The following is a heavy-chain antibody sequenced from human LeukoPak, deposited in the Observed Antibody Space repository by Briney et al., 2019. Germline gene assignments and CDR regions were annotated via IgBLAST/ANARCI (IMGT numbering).Heavy chain of an antibody. V-gene: IGHV3-21*01. D-gene: IGHD5-12*01. CDR1: GFTFSSYS. J-gene: IGHJ4*02. CDR3: ARDQERYSGYDSRHEFDY. CDR2: ISSSSSYI. Sequence: PGGSLRLSCAASGFTFSSYSMNWVRQAPGKGLEWVSSISSSSSYIYYADSVKGRFTISRDNAKNSLYLQMNSLRAEDTAVYYCARDQERYSGYDSRHEFDYWGQGTLVTVSS.